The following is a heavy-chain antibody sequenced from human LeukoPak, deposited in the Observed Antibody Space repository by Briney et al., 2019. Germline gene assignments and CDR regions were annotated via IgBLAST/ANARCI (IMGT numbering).Heavy chain of an antibody. CDR2: IYYSGST. V-gene: IGHV4-30-4*08. J-gene: IGHJ3*02. D-gene: IGHD6-6*01. CDR3: ASTSIAARPPGVARTDAFDI. Sequence: PSETLSLTCTVSGGSISSGDYYWSWIRQPPGKGLEWIGYIYYSGSTYYNPSLKSRVTISVDTSKNQFSLKLSSVTAADTAVYYCASTSIAARPPGVARTDAFDIWGQGTMVTVSS. CDR1: GGSISSGDYY.